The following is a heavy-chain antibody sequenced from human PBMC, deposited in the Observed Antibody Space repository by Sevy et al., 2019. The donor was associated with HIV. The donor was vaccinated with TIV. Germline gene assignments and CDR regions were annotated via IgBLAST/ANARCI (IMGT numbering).Heavy chain of an antibody. V-gene: IGHV3-53*01. D-gene: IGHD3-10*01. CDR2: IYSGGST. J-gene: IGHJ6*02. CDR1: GFTVSSNY. CDR3: ASDYGSGSPQKYYYYGLDV. Sequence: GGSLRLSCAASGFTVSSNYMSWVRQAPGKGLEWVSVIYSGGSTYYADSVKGRFTISRNNSKNTLYLQMNSLRAEDTAVYYCASDYGSGSPQKYYYYGLDVWGQGTTVTVSS.